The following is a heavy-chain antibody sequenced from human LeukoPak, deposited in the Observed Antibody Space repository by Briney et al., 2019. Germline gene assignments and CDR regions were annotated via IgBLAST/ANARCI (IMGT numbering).Heavy chain of an antibody. J-gene: IGHJ4*02. CDR3: AVNVRYDFWSGRAAY. CDR1: GYTFTSYG. V-gene: IGHV1-69*04. Sequence: SVKVSCKASGYTFTSYGISWVRQAPGQGLEWMGRIIPILGIANYAQKFQGRVTITADKSTSTAYMELSSLRSEDTAVYYCAVNVRYDFWSGRAAYWGQGTLVTVSS. D-gene: IGHD3-3*01. CDR2: IIPILGIA.